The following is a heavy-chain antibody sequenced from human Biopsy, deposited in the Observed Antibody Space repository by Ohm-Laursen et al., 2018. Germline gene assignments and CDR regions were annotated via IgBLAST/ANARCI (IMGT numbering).Heavy chain of an antibody. Sequence: LRLSSAASGLTFHTYVMNWVRQAPGKGLEWVAHIDVSDYNTYHADSVRGRFTISRDNSKQMVHLEINSLTADDTAAYYCVKQWGGYNFDSWGQGTLVTVSS. V-gene: IGHV3-23*01. J-gene: IGHJ5*01. CDR1: GLTFHTYV. CDR3: VKQWGGYNFDS. CDR2: IDVSDYNT. D-gene: IGHD1-14*01.